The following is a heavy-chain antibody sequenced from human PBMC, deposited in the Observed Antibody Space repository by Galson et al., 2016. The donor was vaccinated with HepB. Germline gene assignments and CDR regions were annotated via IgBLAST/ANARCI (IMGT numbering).Heavy chain of an antibody. D-gene: IGHD2-2*01. V-gene: IGHV1-46*01. Sequence: SVKVSCKASGYTFTSYYMHWVRQAPGQGLEWMGIINPSGGSTTYAQKVQGRVTMTRDTSTSTVYMELSSLRSEDTAVYYCARNAMYCSSTSCSTYHFDYGGQGTLVTVSS. CDR2: INPSGGST. CDR3: ARNAMYCSSTSCSTYHFDY. J-gene: IGHJ4*02. CDR1: GYTFTSYY.